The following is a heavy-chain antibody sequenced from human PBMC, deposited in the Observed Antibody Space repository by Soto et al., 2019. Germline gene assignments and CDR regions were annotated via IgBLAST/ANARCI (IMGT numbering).Heavy chain of an antibody. J-gene: IGHJ4*02. V-gene: IGHV3-30-3*01. D-gene: IGHD4-4*01. CDR2: ISYDGGNK. Sequence: QVQLVESGGGVVQPGRSLRLSCAASGLTFSSYPMHWVRQAPGKGLEWVAVISYDGGNKHYADSVKGRFTISGDNSKNTQYLQMNSLRAEDTAVYYCARTQVPTVSTSLFGFAYWGQGTLVTVSS. CDR1: GLTFSSYP. CDR3: ARTQVPTVSTSLFGFAY.